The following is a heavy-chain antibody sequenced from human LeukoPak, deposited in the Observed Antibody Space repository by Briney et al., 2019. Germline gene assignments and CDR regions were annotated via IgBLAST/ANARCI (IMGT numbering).Heavy chain of an antibody. CDR1: GGSIRSYY. CDR2: IFYSGST. J-gene: IGHJ4*02. D-gene: IGHD2-15*01. V-gene: IGHV4-59*08. CDR3: ARTYCSGGSCHFDY. Sequence: SETLSLTCTVSGGSIRSYYWSWIRQPPGKGLEWMGYIFYSGSTDSNPSLKSRVTISVDTSKNQFSLKLSSVTAADTAVYCCARTYCSGGSCHFDYWGQGTLVTVSS.